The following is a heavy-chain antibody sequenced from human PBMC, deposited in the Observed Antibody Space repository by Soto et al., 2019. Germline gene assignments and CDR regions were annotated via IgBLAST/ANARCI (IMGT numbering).Heavy chain of an antibody. CDR2: ISYDGSNK. Sequence: QVQLVESGGGVVQPGRSLRLSCAASGFTFSSYAMHWVRQAPGKGLEWVAVISYDGSNKYYADSVKGRFTISRDNSKNTLYLQMNSLRAEDTAVYYCASCSEDDYWGQGTLVPVSS. V-gene: IGHV3-30-3*01. CDR3: ASCSEDDY. CDR1: GFTFSSYA. D-gene: IGHD3-10*02. J-gene: IGHJ4*02.